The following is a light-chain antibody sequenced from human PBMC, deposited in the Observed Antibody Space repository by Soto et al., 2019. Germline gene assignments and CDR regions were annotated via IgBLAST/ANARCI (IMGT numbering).Light chain of an antibody. CDR1: QSVSTKN. CDR3: QQFGSSPPYT. Sequence: EIVLTQSPATLSLAPGDRANLSCRARQSVSTKNLAWYQQKPGQAPRLLIFGASSRATGISDRFSGSGSGTDFSLTISRLEPEDFAVYYCQQFGSSPPYTFGQGTKVDIK. CDR2: GAS. V-gene: IGKV3-20*01. J-gene: IGKJ2*01.